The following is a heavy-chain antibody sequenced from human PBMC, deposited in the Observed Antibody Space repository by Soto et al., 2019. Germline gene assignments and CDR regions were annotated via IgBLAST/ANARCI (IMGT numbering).Heavy chain of an antibody. Sequence: SETLSLTCALYGGSFYGYYWSWIRQSPGKGLEWIGEIHHSGSTKYNPSLKSRVSLSVDTSTKQFSLKMTSRTAADRGVYYCARGVDSWSGYLFWGQGTPVTVSS. CDR3: ARGVDSWSGYLF. V-gene: IGHV4-34*01. J-gene: IGHJ4*02. CDR1: GGSFYGYY. CDR2: IHHSGST. D-gene: IGHD3-3*01.